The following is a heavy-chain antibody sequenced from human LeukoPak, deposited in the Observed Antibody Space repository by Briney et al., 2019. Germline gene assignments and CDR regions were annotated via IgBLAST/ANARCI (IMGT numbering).Heavy chain of an antibody. D-gene: IGHD1-14*01. CDR1: GFTFSSYW. J-gene: IGHJ3*02. Sequence: PGGSLRLSCAASGFTFSSYWMSWVRQAPGKGLEWVANIKQDGSEKYYVDSVKGRFTISRDNAKNSLYLQMNSLRAEDTAVYYCAGDRSGGAFDIWGQGTMVTVSS. CDR3: AGDRSGGAFDI. CDR2: IKQDGSEK. V-gene: IGHV3-7*01.